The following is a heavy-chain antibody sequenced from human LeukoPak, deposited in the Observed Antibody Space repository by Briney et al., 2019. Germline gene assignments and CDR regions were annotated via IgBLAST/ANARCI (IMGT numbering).Heavy chain of an antibody. CDR3: ASARKRPQFDY. V-gene: IGHV4-59*08. CDR2: IYYSGST. CDR1: GGSISSYY. J-gene: IGHJ4*02. Sequence: SETLSLTCTVSGGSISSYYWSWIRQPPGKGLEWIGYIYYSGSTNYNPSLKSRVTISVDTCKNQFSLKLSSVTAADTAVYYCASARKRPQFDYWGQGTLVTVSS.